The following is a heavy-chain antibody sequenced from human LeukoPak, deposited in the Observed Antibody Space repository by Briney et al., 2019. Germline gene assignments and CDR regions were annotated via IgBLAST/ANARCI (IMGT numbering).Heavy chain of an antibody. CDR3: AREIIGYSSSLRHGWFDP. CDR1: GGSISSYY. Sequence: PSETLSLTCTVSGGSISSYYWSWIRQPPGKGLEWIGYIYYSGSTNYNPSLKSRVTISVDTSKNQFSLKLSSVTAADTAVYYCAREIIGYSSSLRHGWFDPWGQGTLVTVSS. V-gene: IGHV4-59*01. D-gene: IGHD6-13*01. CDR2: IYYSGST. J-gene: IGHJ5*02.